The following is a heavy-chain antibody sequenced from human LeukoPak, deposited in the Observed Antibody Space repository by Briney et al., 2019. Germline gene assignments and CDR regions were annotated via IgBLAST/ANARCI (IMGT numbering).Heavy chain of an antibody. Sequence: SGGSLRLSCSASGFTFSNYRMNWVRQAPGKGLEWVSAISGSGGSTYYADSVKGRFTISRDNSKNTLYLQMNSLRAEDTAVYYCAKEGIGSHGPNFDYWGQGTLVTVSS. D-gene: IGHD2-15*01. V-gene: IGHV3-23*01. CDR2: ISGSGGST. CDR1: GFTFSNYR. CDR3: AKEGIGSHGPNFDY. J-gene: IGHJ4*02.